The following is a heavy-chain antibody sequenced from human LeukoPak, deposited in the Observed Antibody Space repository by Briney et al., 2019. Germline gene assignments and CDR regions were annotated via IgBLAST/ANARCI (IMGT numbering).Heavy chain of an antibody. D-gene: IGHD3-3*01. V-gene: IGHV3-23*01. CDR2: INGSGSST. CDR3: ARDFWDDFEYFDL. J-gene: IGHJ2*01. CDR1: GFTFSNHA. Sequence: GGSLTLSCAASGFTFSNHAMRGVRHAPGKGLGGVLAINGSGSSTYYADSVKGRVSISRDNSKNTLYLQMNSLRVEDTALYYCARDFWDDFEYFDLWGRGTLVTVSS.